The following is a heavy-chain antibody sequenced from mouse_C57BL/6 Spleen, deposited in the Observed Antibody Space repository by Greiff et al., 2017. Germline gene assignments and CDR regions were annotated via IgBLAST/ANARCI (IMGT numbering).Heavy chain of an antibody. D-gene: IGHD2-4*01. CDR2: IYPGDGAT. CDR1: GYAFSSSW. J-gene: IGHJ4*01. CDR3: ARDDYGVVGY. Sequence: VQLQQSGPELVKPGASVKISCKASGYAFSSSWMNWVKQRPGKGLEWIGRIYPGDGATNYNGKFKGKATLTADKSSSTAYMQLSSLTSEDSAVYFCARDDYGVVGYWGQGTSVTVSS. V-gene: IGHV1-82*01.